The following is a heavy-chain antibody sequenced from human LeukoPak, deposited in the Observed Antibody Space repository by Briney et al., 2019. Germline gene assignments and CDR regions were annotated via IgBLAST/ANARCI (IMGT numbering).Heavy chain of an antibody. CDR3: ARDKDYVRYYYMDV. D-gene: IGHD3-16*01. J-gene: IGHJ6*03. CDR1: GFIFSSYA. CDR2: LSYDGNNK. V-gene: IGHV3-30*04. Sequence: GRPLRLSCAASGFIFSSYAMHWVRQAPGKRLEWVAILSYDGNNKYYADSVKGRFTISRDNSKNALYLQMNSLRAEDTAVYYCARDKDYVRYYYMDVWGKGTTVTVSS.